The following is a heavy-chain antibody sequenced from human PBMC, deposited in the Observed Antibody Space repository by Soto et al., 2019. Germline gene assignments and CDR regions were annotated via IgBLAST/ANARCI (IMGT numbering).Heavy chain of an antibody. V-gene: IGHV4-59*01. J-gene: IGHJ4*02. Sequence: QVQLQESGPGLVKPSETLSLTCAVSGDSISSYYCMWIRQPPGKGLESIGYLYYGRSANYNPYLKSRVTLSVDTSTNQCSLTLSSLTAADTAVYYCALRSMAVVPEYWGQGTLVTVSS. CDR2: LYYGRSA. CDR1: GDSISSYY. D-gene: IGHD3-22*01. CDR3: ALRSMAVVPEY.